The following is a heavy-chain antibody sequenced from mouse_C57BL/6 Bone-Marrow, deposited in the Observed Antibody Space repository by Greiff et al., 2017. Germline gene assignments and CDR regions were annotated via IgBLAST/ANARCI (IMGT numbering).Heavy chain of an antibody. D-gene: IGHD1-3*01. CDR2: INSDGGST. CDR1: EYEFPSHD. V-gene: IGHV5-2*01. Sequence: EVKLMESGGGLVQPGESLKLSCESNEYEFPSHDMSWVRKTPEKRLELVAAINSDGGSTYYPDTMERRFIISRDKTKKTLYLQMSSLRSEDTALYYCARGGVKDAMDYWGQGTSVTVSS. J-gene: IGHJ4*01. CDR3: ARGGVKDAMDY.